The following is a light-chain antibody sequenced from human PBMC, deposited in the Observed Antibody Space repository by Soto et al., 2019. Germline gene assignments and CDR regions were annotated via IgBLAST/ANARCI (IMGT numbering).Light chain of an antibody. CDR3: QNSDSTPWT. J-gene: IGKJ1*01. V-gene: IGKV1-39*01. Sequence: DIQMTQSPSSLSASVGDSVTITCRTSQTINNYLNWYQQKPGKAPKLLVYSASTLQSGVPSRFSGSGSGTNFTLTISDLQPEDFTTYYCQNSDSTPWTFGQGAKVDIK. CDR1: QTINNY. CDR2: SAS.